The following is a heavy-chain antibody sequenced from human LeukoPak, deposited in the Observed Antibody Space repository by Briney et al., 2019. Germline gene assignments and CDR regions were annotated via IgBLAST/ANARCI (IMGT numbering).Heavy chain of an antibody. CDR1: GFTFSSYG. CDR2: IWYDGSNK. D-gene: IGHD6-19*01. J-gene: IGHJ4*02. Sequence: GGSLRLSCAASGFTFSSYGMHWVRQAPGKGLEWVAVIWYDGSNKYYADSVKGRFTISRDNSKNTLYLQMNSLRAEDTALYYCAKDNRVAGSFDYWGQGTLVTVSS. CDR3: AKDNRVAGSFDY. V-gene: IGHV3-33*06.